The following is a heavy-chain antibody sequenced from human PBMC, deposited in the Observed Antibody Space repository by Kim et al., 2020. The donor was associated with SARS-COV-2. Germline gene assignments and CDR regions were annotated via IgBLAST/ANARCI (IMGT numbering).Heavy chain of an antibody. D-gene: IGHD6-25*01. CDR1: GFTLSSHG. V-gene: IGHV3-30*18. Sequence: GGSLRLSCAASGFTLSSHGMHWVRQAPGKGMEWVAVISYDESKTYYADSVKGRFTISRDNSKNTVFLQMNSLRADDTAVYYCAKDRLQGGDDLNYWGQGT. CDR3: AKDRLQGGDDLNY. CDR2: ISYDESKT. J-gene: IGHJ1*01.